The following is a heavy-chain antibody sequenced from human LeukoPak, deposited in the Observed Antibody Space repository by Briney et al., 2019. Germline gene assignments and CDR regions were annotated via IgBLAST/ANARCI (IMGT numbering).Heavy chain of an antibody. D-gene: IGHD3-22*01. V-gene: IGHV3-43*02. CDR2: ISGDGGST. CDR1: GFTFDDYA. J-gene: IGHJ4*02. Sequence: GGSLRLSCAASGFTFDDYAMHWVRQAPGKGLEWVSLISGDGGSTYYADSVKGRSTISRDNSKNSLYLQMNSLRTEDTALYYCAKDGGYYDSSGSFDYWGQGTLVTVSS. CDR3: AKDGGYYDSSGSFDY.